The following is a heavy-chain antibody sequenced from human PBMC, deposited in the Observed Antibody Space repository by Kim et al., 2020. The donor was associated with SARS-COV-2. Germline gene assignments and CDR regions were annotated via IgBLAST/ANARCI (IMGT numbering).Heavy chain of an antibody. D-gene: IGHD7-27*01. J-gene: IGHJ4*02. CDR3: ARVGWGRDS. Sequence: SETLSLTCTVSGDSVTSGSCFWTWIRQPPGKVLEWIGYISNSGSTNYSPSVKSGVAISMDTSNNQFFLKMTSVTVADTAVYYCARVGWGRDSWGQGTLVTVSS. V-gene: IGHV4-61*01. CDR1: GDSVTSGSCF. CDR2: ISNSGST.